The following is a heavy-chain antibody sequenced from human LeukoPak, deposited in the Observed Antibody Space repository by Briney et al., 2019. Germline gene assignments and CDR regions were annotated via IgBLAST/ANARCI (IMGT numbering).Heavy chain of an antibody. CDR3: AREGFLDYVWGGYPSSQLDY. CDR2: IYHSGST. Sequence: PSETLSLTCTVSGYSISSGYYWGWIGQPPGKGLEWIGSIYHSGSTYYNPSLKSRVTISVDTSTNQFSLKLSSVTAADTAVYYCAREGFLDYVWGGYPSSQLDYYGQGTLVTVSS. J-gene: IGHJ4*02. V-gene: IGHV4-38-2*02. CDR1: GYSISSGYY. D-gene: IGHD3-16*02.